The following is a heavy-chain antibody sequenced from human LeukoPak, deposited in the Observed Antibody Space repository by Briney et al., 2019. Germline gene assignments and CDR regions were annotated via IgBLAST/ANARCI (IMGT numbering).Heavy chain of an antibody. D-gene: IGHD4-17*01. J-gene: IGHJ4*02. V-gene: IGHV4-59*12. CDR3: ARIPTVTFFDY. CDR2: IYSGGST. Sequence: SETLSLTCTVSGDSINGYYWSWIRQPPGKGLEWIGFIYSGGSTNYNPSLKSRVTISVDTSKNQFSLKLSSVTAADTAVYYCARIPTVTFFDYWGRGTLVTVSS. CDR1: GDSINGYY.